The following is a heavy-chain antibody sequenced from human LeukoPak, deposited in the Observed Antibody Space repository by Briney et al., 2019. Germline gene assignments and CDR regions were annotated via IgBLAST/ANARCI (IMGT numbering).Heavy chain of an antibody. CDR3: ARLRLELFFDN. J-gene: IGHJ4*02. Sequence: SETLSLTCPVSGGSISSSSYYWGWIRQPPGKGLEWIGSIYYSGSTYYNPSLKSRVTISVDTSKNQFSLKLSSVTAADTAVYYCARLRLELFFDNWGQGTLVTVSS. V-gene: IGHV4-39*01. CDR2: IYYSGST. CDR1: GGSISSSSYY. D-gene: IGHD1-7*01.